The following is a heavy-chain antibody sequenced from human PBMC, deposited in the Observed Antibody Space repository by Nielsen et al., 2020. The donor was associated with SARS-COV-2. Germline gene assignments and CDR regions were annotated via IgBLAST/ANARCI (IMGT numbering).Heavy chain of an antibody. D-gene: IGHD3-10*01. Sequence: VRQMPGKGLEWVSAISGSGGSTYYADSVKGRFTISRDNSKNTLYLQMNSLRAEDTAVYYCAKDRRVLLWFGELLPFDYWGQGTLVTVSS. J-gene: IGHJ4*02. CDR3: AKDRRVLLWFGELLPFDY. CDR2: ISGSGGST. V-gene: IGHV3-23*01.